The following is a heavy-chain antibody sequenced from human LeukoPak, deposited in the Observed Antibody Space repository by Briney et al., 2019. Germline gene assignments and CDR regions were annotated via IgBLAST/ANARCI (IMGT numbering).Heavy chain of an antibody. CDR1: GYTFTSYG. CDR2: ISAYNGNT. V-gene: IGHV1-18*01. CDR3: AREERYYDSSGYYLTLSAFDI. J-gene: IGHJ3*02. Sequence: GASVKVSCKASGYTFTSYGISWVRQAPGQGLEWMGWISAYNGNTSYAQKLQGRVTMTTDTSTSTAYMELRSLRSDGTAVYYCAREERYYDSSGYYLTLSAFDIWGQGTMVTVSS. D-gene: IGHD3-22*01.